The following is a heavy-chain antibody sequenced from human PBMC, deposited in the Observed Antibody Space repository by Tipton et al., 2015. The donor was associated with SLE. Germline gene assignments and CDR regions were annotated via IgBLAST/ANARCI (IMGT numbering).Heavy chain of an antibody. CDR3: AREEELWGGSDPYYNMDV. J-gene: IGHJ6*02. V-gene: IGHV4-61*02. Sequence: TLSLTCTVSGASIGSGSDHWSWIRQPAGKGLEWIGRIYSDGRTSNHPSLKSRVSLAVVASKNQLSLELTSVTAADTAVYFCAREEELWGGSDPYYNMDVWGQGTTVTVSS. CDR1: GASIGSGSDH. CDR2: IYSDGRT. D-gene: IGHD1-7*01.